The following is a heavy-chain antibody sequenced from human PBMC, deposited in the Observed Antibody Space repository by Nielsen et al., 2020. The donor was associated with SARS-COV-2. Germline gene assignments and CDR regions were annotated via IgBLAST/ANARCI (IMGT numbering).Heavy chain of an antibody. D-gene: IGHD2-21*01. CDR1: GFPFSDFY. Sequence: GESLKISCAASGFPFSDFYMTWIRQAPGKGLEWVSHISGGGGTIYYADSVKGRFTISRDNAKNSLSLQMSTLRVEDTAVYYCARVDSTRVFAILHWFDPWGQGTLVTVSS. CDR3: ARVDSTRVFAILHWFDP. J-gene: IGHJ5*02. CDR2: ISGGGGTI. V-gene: IGHV3-11*01.